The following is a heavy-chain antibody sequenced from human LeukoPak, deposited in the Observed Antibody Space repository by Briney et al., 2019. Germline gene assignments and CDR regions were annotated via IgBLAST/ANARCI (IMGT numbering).Heavy chain of an antibody. Sequence: PSETLSLTCTVSGGSISSYYWSWIRQPPGKGLEWIGYIYYSGSTNYNPSLKSRVTISVDTSKNQFSLKLSSVTAADTAVYYCARDKKVPAAYYYYGMDVWGQGTTVTVSS. V-gene: IGHV4-59*01. CDR3: ARDKKVPAAYYYYGMDV. J-gene: IGHJ6*02. CDR2: IYYSGST. CDR1: GGSISSYY. D-gene: IGHD2-2*01.